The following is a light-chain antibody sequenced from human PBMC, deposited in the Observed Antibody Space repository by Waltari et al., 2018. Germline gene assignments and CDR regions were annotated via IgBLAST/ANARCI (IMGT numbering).Light chain of an antibody. CDR3: SAWDSDLTVYV. CDR2: RNN. J-gene: IGLJ1*01. V-gene: IGLV10-54*04. CDR1: RNNVGNQG. Sequence: QAGLTQPPSVSKGLRQPATLSCTGNRNNVGNQGAAWRQQHQGQPPKLLSYRNNNRPSGISDRFSASRSGNTAFLTISGLQPEDEADYYCSAWDSDLTVYVFGTGTKVTVL.